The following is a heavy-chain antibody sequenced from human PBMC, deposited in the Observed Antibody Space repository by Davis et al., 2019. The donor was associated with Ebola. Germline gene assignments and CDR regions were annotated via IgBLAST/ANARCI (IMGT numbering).Heavy chain of an antibody. J-gene: IGHJ5*02. CDR2: ISNDGSEM. V-gene: IGHV3-30*03. CDR1: AFTFSSYG. CDR3: ARDRTSAGGWFDP. D-gene: IGHD3-3*01. Sequence: GESLKISCAASAFTFSSYGMHWVRQAPGKGLEWVAVISNDGSEMYYADSVKGRFTISRDNTKNTLYLQLNSLTSEDTAVYYCARDRTSAGGWFDPWGQGTLVTVSS.